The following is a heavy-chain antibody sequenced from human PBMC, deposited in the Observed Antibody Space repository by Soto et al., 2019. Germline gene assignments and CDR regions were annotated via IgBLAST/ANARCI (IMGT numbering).Heavy chain of an antibody. Sequence: GGSLRLSCAASGFTFSSYGMHWVRQAPGKGLEWVAVIWYDGSNKYYADSVKGRFTISRDNSKNTLYLQMNSLRAEDTAVYYCARVHSGTPDGSGDYMDVWGKGTTVTVSS. CDR1: GFTFSSYG. CDR3: ARVHSGTPDGSGDYMDV. D-gene: IGHD3-10*01. J-gene: IGHJ6*03. V-gene: IGHV3-33*01. CDR2: IWYDGSNK.